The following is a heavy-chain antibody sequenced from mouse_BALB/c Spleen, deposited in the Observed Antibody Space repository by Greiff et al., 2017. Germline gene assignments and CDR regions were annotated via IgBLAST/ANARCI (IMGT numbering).Heavy chain of an antibody. CDR1: GFTFSSYA. J-gene: IGHJ3*01. CDR2: ISSGGST. V-gene: IGHV5-6-5*01. Sequence: DVMLVESGGGLVKPGGSLKLSCAASGFTFSSYAMSWVRQTPEKRLEWVASISSGGSTYYPDSVKGRFTISRDNARNILYLQMSSLRSEDTAMYYCARSIFGYPAYWGQGTLVTVSA. CDR3: ARSIFGYPAY. D-gene: IGHD2-14*01.